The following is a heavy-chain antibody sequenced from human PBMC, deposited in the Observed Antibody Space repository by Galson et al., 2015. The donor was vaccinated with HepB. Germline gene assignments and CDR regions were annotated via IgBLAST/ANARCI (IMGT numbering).Heavy chain of an antibody. Sequence: SETLSLTCTVSGDSITSGGYYWSWIRQPPGQGLEWIGYVYYSGGTNYNPSLKSRVTISIDTSKNQFSLNLNSVTAADTAVYYCARHLYGDYESASDYFDFWGQGTLVTVSS. CDR3: ARHLYGDYESASDYFDF. V-gene: IGHV4-61*08. J-gene: IGHJ4*02. CDR2: VYYSGGT. CDR1: GDSITSGGYY. D-gene: IGHD4-17*01.